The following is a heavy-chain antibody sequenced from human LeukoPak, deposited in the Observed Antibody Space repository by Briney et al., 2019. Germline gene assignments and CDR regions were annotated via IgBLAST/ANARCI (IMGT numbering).Heavy chain of an antibody. V-gene: IGHV7-4-1*02. D-gene: IGHD3-22*01. CDR3: ARERGYYDSSGYHVTNNWFDP. J-gene: IGHJ5*02. Sequence: ASVKVSCKASGYTFTSYAMNWVRQAPGQGLEWMGWINTNTGNPTYAQGFTGRFVFSLDTSVSTAYLQISSLKAEDTAVYYCARERGYYDSSGYHVTNNWFDPWGQGTLVTVSS. CDR2: INTNTGNP. CDR1: GYTFTSYA.